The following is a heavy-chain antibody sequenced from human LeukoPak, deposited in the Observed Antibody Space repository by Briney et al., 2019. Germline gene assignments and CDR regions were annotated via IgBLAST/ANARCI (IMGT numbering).Heavy chain of an antibody. D-gene: IGHD4-17*01. V-gene: IGHV4-59*01. CDR2: IYYSGST. CDR3: ARTTVTVSHFDY. CDR1: GGSISSYY. J-gene: IGHJ4*02. Sequence: SETLSLTCTVSGGSISSYYWSWIRQPPGKGLEWIGYIYYSGSTNYNPSLKSRVTISVDTSKNQFSLKLSSVTAADTAVYYCARTTVTVSHFDYWGQGTLVTVSS.